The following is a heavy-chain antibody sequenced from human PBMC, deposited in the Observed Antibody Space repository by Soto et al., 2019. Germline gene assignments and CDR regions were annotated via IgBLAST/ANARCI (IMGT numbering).Heavy chain of an antibody. CDR1: GGSISSSSYY. J-gene: IGHJ4*02. D-gene: IGHD3-10*01. CDR3: ARHVGSLWFGESRPYYFDY. Sequence: PSETLSLTCTVSGGSISSSSYYWGWIRQPPGKGLEWIGSIYYSGSTYYNPSLKSRVTISVDTSKNQFSLKLSSVTAADTAVYFCARHVGSLWFGESRPYYFDYWGQGTLVTVSS. CDR2: IYYSGST. V-gene: IGHV4-39*01.